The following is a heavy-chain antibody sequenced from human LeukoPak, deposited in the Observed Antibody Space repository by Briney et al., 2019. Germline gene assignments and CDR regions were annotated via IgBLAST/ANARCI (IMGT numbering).Heavy chain of an antibody. D-gene: IGHD6-6*01. CDR2: IYYSGST. Sequence: NTSETLSLTCTVSGGSISSYYWSWIRQPPGKGLEWIGYIYYSGSTNYNPSLKSRVTISVDTSKNQFSLKLSSVTAADTAVYYCARGGSSSSDYYYYYMDVWGKGTTVTVSS. CDR1: GGSISSYY. J-gene: IGHJ6*03. CDR3: ARGGSSSSDYYYYYMDV. V-gene: IGHV4-59*01.